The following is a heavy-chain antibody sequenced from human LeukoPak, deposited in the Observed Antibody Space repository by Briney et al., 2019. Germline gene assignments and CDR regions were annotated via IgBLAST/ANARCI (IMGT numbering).Heavy chain of an antibody. V-gene: IGHV1-69*13. J-gene: IGHJ3*01. CDR2: VSPIYGTS. D-gene: IGHD2-15*01. CDR1: GGTFGRYA. Sequence: ASVKVSCKASGGTFGRYAITWVRQAPGQRLEWMGGVSPIYGTSDYAQRFQGRVTISADESTSTAFLEVRSLRSEDTAVYYCARDCSGGRCYGAFDVWGQGTLVIVSS. CDR3: ARDCSGGRCYGAFDV.